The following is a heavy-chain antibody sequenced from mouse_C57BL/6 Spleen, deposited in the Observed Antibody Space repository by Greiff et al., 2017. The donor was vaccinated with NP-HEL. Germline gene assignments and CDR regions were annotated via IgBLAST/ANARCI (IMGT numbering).Heavy chain of an antibody. J-gene: IGHJ4*01. CDR1: GYTFTSYW. D-gene: IGHD2-1*01. CDR2: IDPNSGGT. Sequence: QVQLKQPGAELVKPGASVKLSCKASGYTFTSYWMHWVKQRPGRGLEWIGRIDPNSGGTKYNEKFKSKATLTVDKPSSTAYMQLSSLTSEDSAVYYCASPIYYGNYDDAMDYWGQGTSVTVSS. V-gene: IGHV1-72*01. CDR3: ASPIYYGNYDDAMDY.